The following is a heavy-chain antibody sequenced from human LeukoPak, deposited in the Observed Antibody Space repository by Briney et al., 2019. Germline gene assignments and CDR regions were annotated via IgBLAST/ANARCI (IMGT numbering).Heavy chain of an antibody. CDR3: ARARSDYYGSGSFDY. V-gene: IGHV3-21*01. D-gene: IGHD3-10*01. CDR2: IGSSSTYI. Sequence: GGSLRLSCAASGFTFSSYSMNWVRQAPGKGLEWVSCIGSSSTYIYYADSMKGRFTISRDNAKDSLFLQMNSLRAEDTAVYYCARARSDYYGSGSFDYWGQGTLVTVSS. CDR1: GFTFSSYS. J-gene: IGHJ4*02.